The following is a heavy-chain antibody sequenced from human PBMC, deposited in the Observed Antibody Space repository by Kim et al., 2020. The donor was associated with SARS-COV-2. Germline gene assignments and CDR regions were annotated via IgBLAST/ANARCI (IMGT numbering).Heavy chain of an antibody. D-gene: IGHD1-20*01. CDR1: GGSISSSSYY. J-gene: IGHJ3*02. V-gene: IGHV4-39*02. CDR2: IYSGGST. Sequence: SETLSLTCSVSGGSISSSSYYWGWIRQSPKKGLEWIGTIYSGGSTYFNPSLKSRVTVFEDTSKNHFSLKLTSVTAADTAVYYCATAHYNLNDAAFDIWGQGTMVTVSS. CDR3: ATAHYNLNDAAFDI.